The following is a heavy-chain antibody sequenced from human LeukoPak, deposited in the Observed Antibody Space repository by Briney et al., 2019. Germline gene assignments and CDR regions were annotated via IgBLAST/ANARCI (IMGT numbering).Heavy chain of an antibody. CDR3: ARSQSLGY. J-gene: IGHJ4*02. Sequence: GGPLRLSCAACVFTLSCCWMSWLRHARGKGVEWVANIKHDGSDKYYVDSVKGRFTISRDNAENSLYLQMNSLRAEDTAMYYCARSQSLGYWGRGTLVTVSS. CDR1: VFTLSCCW. D-gene: IGHD1-26*01. V-gene: IGHV3-7*01. CDR2: IKHDGSDK.